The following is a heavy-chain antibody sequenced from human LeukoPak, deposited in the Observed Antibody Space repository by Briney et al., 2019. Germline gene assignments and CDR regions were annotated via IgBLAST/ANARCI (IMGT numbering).Heavy chain of an antibody. CDR3: ATDLLAIVPTAKGY. D-gene: IGHD2-2*01. Sequence: ASVKVSCKVSGYTLSELSMYWVRQAPGKGLEWMGGFDPEDGETIYVQKFQGRVTMTEDTSTDTAYMELSSLRSEDTAVYYCATDLLAIVPTAKGYWGQGTLVTVSS. CDR1: GYTLSELS. CDR2: FDPEDGET. V-gene: IGHV1-24*01. J-gene: IGHJ4*02.